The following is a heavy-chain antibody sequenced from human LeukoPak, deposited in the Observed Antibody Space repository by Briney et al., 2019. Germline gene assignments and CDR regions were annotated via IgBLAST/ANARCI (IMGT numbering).Heavy chain of an antibody. CDR2: IIPIFATT. D-gene: IGHD3-9*01. V-gene: IGHV1-69*13. Sequence: ASVKVSCKTSGGTFGSSAFAWVRQAPGHGLEWMGGIIPIFATTNYAQEFQGRVSITADEPTSTVYMEVTSLRSDDAAVYYCARGPPLTFDHTPEGYYHYYMDVWGKGTTVTISS. CDR3: ARGPPLTFDHTPEGYYHYYMDV. J-gene: IGHJ6*03. CDR1: GGTFGSSA.